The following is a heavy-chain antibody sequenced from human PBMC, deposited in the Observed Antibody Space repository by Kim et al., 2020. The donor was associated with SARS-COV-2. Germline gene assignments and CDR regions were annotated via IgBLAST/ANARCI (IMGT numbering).Heavy chain of an antibody. D-gene: IGHD3-22*01. CDR2: IYYSGST. CDR1: GGSISSYY. Sequence: SETLSLTCTVSGGSISSYYWSWIRQPPGKGLEWIGYIYYSGSTNYNPSLKSRVTISVDTSKNQFSLKLSSVTAADTAVYYCARTGDYDSSAPYWDWFDPWGQGTLVTVSS. CDR3: ARTGDYDSSAPYWDWFDP. V-gene: IGHV4-59*08. J-gene: IGHJ5*02.